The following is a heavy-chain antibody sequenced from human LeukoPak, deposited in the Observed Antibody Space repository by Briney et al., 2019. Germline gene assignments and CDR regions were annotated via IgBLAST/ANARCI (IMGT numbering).Heavy chain of an antibody. CDR1: GFTFSSYA. V-gene: IGHV3-21*01. J-gene: IGHJ4*02. D-gene: IGHD3-10*01. CDR3: ARGITMFRGLFILYFDS. CDR2: ISGSSSYI. Sequence: GGSLRLSCAPSGFTFSSYAVNWVRQAPGKGLEWVSSISGSSSYIYYADSVKGRFTISRDNAKNSLYLEMNSLRVEDTAVYYCARGITMFRGLFILYFDSWGQGTLVTVSS.